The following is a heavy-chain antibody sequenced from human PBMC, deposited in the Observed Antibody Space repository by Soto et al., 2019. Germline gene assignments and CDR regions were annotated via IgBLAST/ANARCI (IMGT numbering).Heavy chain of an antibody. Sequence: EVQVVESGGGLVQPGGSLRLSCAASGFTFRRYWMHWVRQAPGKGLVWVSRIDSAGRTTQYEDSVRGRFTISSDNAKNTLFRQMNSLRAEDTAVYYCARVGDSGYYWVPLYYWGQGNLVTLAS. V-gene: IGHV3-74*03. CDR2: IDSAGRTT. D-gene: IGHD3-22*01. J-gene: IGHJ4*02. CDR3: ARVGDSGYYWVPLYY. CDR1: GFTFRRYW.